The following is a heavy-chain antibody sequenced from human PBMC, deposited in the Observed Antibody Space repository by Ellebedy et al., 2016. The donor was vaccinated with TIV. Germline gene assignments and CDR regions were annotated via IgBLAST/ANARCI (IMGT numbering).Heavy chain of an antibody. Sequence: MPSETLSLTCTVSGDSITNYYWNWIRQPPGKGLEWIAYIYHSGSTNYNPSLKSRVTISVDTPKKQFSLKLSSVTAADTAVYYCARAFQYSSGWAFDYWGQGTLVTVSS. CDR3: ARAFQYSSGWAFDY. D-gene: IGHD6-19*01. V-gene: IGHV4-59*12. J-gene: IGHJ4*02. CDR2: IYHSGST. CDR1: GDSITNYY.